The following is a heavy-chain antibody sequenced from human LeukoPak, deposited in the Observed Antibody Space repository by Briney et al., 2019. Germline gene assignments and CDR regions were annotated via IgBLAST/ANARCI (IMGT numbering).Heavy chain of an antibody. J-gene: IGHJ4*02. V-gene: IGHV1-18*01. CDR2: ISAYNGNT. Sequence: ASVKVSCXASGYTFTSYGISWVRQAPGQGLEWMGWISAYNGNTNYAQKLQGRVTMTTDTSTSTAYMELRSLRSDDTAVYYCARGFRYFDWLPPYYFDYWGQGTLVTVSS. D-gene: IGHD3-9*01. CDR1: GYTFTSYG. CDR3: ARGFRYFDWLPPYYFDY.